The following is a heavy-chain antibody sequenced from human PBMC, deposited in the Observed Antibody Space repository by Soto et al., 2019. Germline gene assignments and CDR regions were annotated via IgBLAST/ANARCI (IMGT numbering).Heavy chain of an antibody. CDR3: VREGEGVAGRALGMDV. J-gene: IGHJ6*02. CDR1: GFSFGNYW. CDR2: INGDGSMT. D-gene: IGHD6-19*01. V-gene: IGHV3-74*01. Sequence: EVQLVESGGRLVQPGGSLTLSCAASGFSFGNYWMHWLRHAPGKGLVWVSRINGDGSMTDYADSVKGRFTISRDNARNMVDLQMNSLRAEDAAVYYCVREGEGVAGRALGMDVWGQGTTVSVSS.